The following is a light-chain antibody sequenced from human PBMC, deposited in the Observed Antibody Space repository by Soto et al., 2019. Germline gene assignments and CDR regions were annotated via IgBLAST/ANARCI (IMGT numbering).Light chain of an antibody. CDR1: QSVSSN. Sequence: MTQSPATLSVSPGERATLSCRASQSVSSNLAWYQQKPGQAPRLLIYGASTRATGIPARFSGSGSGTEFTLTISSLQSEDFAVYYCQQYNNWPPWTFGQGTKVDIK. CDR3: QQYNNWPPWT. J-gene: IGKJ1*01. CDR2: GAS. V-gene: IGKV3-15*01.